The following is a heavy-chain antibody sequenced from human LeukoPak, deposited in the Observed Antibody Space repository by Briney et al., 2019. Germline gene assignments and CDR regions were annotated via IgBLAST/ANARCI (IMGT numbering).Heavy chain of an antibody. J-gene: IGHJ4*02. V-gene: IGHV4-61*09. Sequence: SNTLLHTCTVSDGSISSGGIYWSWLRQPAGKGLEWIGHIYASGITSYNPSLKSRVTLSVDTSKDQFSLNLSSVTAADTAVYYCARSARDGYNNYFDYWGQGTLVTVSS. CDR1: DGSISSGGIY. CDR2: IYASGIT. D-gene: IGHD5-24*01. CDR3: ARSARDGYNNYFDY.